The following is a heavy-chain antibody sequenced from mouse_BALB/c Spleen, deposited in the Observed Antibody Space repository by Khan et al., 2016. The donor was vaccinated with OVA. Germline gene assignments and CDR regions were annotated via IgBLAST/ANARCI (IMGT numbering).Heavy chain of an antibody. J-gene: IGHJ3*01. CDR3: TRLAYYYDSEGFAY. CDR2: VSTGGSYT. D-gene: IGHD1-1*01. CDR1: GFTFNTYG. V-gene: IGHV5-6*01. Sequence: EVELVESGGDLVKPGGSLKLSCAASGFTFNTYGMSWVRQAPDKRLEWVATVSTGGSYTYYPDSVKGRFTISRDNAKNTLYLQMSGLRSEDTAMFYCTRLAYYYDSEGFAYWGQGTLVTVSA.